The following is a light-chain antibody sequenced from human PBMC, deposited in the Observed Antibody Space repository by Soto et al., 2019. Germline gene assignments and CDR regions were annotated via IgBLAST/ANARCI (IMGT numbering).Light chain of an antibody. CDR1: QSISSW. Sequence: DIQMIQSHSTLSASVGDRVTITCRASQSISSWLAWYQQKPGKAPKLLIYKASSLESGVPSRFSGSGSGTEFTLTISSLQPDDFATYYCQQYNSYSWTFGQGTKVDIK. CDR2: KAS. V-gene: IGKV1-5*03. CDR3: QQYNSYSWT. J-gene: IGKJ1*01.